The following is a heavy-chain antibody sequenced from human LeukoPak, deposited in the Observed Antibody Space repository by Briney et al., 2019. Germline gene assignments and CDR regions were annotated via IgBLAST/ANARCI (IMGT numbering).Heavy chain of an antibody. J-gene: IGHJ4*02. Sequence: ASVKVSCKASGYTFTSYGISWVRQAPGQGLEWMGWISAYNGNTNYAQKLQGRVTMTTDTSTSTAYMELRSLRSDDTAVYYCARDRAYYYDSSGYCTLDYWGQGTLVTVSS. CDR1: GYTFTSYG. CDR3: ARDRAYYYDSSGYCTLDY. V-gene: IGHV1-18*01. D-gene: IGHD3-22*01. CDR2: ISAYNGNT.